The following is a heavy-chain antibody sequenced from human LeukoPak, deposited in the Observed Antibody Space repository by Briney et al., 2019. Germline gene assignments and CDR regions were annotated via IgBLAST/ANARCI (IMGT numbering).Heavy chain of an antibody. D-gene: IGHD3-9*01. Sequence: SETLSLICTVSGRSINSSSYYWGWFRQPPGKGLERIGSIYYSGNTNYNPSLKSRVTISVDTSKNQFSLKLSSVTAADTAMYYCARGYDILTGNNWFDPWGQGTLVTVSS. CDR1: GRSINSSSYY. CDR2: IYYSGNT. V-gene: IGHV4-39*07. J-gene: IGHJ5*02. CDR3: ARGYDILTGNNWFDP.